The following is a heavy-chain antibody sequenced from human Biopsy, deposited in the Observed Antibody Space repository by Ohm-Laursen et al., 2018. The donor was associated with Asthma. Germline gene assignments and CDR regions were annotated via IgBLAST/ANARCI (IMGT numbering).Heavy chain of an antibody. V-gene: IGHV1-69*13. J-gene: IGHJ4*02. CDR3: ARKAGSCISRACYSLDF. D-gene: IGHD2-15*01. CDR1: GGTFNTYV. CDR2: INSVFGTT. Sequence: SVKVSCKSLGGTFNTYVIGWVRQAPGQGLEWMGGINSVFGTTTYPQKFQGRVTITADDSTSTAYMELSSLRSEDTAVYYCARKAGSCISRACYSLDFWGQGTLVTVSS.